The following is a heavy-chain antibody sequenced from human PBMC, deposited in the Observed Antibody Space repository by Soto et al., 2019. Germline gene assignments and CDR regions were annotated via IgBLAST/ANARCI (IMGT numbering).Heavy chain of an antibody. V-gene: IGHV1-24*01. CDR1: GCTLTELS. CDR2: FDPEDGET. D-gene: IGHD1-26*01. J-gene: IGHJ3*02. CDR3: ATVAPKEPYAFDI. Sequence: GASVKVSCKVSGCTLTELSMHWVRQAPGKGLEWMGGFDPEDGETIYAQKFQGRVTMTEDTSTDTAYMELSSLRSEDTAVYYCATVAPKEPYAFDIWGQGTMVTVSS.